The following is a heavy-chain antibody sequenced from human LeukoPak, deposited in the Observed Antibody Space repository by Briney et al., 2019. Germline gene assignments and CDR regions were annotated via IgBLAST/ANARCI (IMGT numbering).Heavy chain of an antibody. D-gene: IGHD5-18*01. CDR2: IGSKAYGGTT. CDR1: GFTFGDYA. V-gene: IGHV3-49*04. CDR3: TKDPGYTYAYVY. Sequence: GGFLRLSCTASGFTFGDYAMSWVRQAPGEGLEWVGFIGSKAYGGTTDYAASVKGRFSISRDDSKSIAYLQMNSLKTEDTAVYYYTKDPGYTYAYVYWGQGTLVTVSS. J-gene: IGHJ4*02.